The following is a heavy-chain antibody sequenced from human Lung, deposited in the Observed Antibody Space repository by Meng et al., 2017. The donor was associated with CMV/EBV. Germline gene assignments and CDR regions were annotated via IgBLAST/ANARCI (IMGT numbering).Heavy chain of an antibody. CDR2: LTPNSGNT. CDR1: GYSCPSST. J-gene: IGHJ5*02. V-gene: IGHV1-8*01. CDR3: ARGYCSGGSCPVFDP. Sequence: GPVWKKPGRSLEDYVDVYGYSCPSSTIKVVRPVTGQVLEWMGGLTPNSGNTGYAQKFPGRVTMTRTTSISTAYMELSSLRTEDTAVYYCARGYCSGGSCPVFDPWGQGTLVTVSS. D-gene: IGHD2-15*01.